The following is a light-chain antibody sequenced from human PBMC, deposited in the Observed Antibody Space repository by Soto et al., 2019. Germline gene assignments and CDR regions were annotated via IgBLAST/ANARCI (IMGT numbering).Light chain of an antibody. CDR1: SSNIGRDA. CDR2: NND. Sequence: QSVLTQPHSASATPGKGVTISCSGSSSNIGRDAVTWYQQLPGSAPKLLIYNNDQLPSGVPDRFSGSRSGTSASLAISGLQSEDEADYHCAVWDGSLNAWVFGGGTKLTVL. J-gene: IGLJ3*02. V-gene: IGLV1-44*01. CDR3: AVWDGSLNAWV.